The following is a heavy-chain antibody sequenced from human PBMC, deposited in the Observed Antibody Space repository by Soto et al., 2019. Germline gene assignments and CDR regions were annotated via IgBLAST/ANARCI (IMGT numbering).Heavy chain of an antibody. V-gene: IGHV4-34*01. CDR1: GGSFSGYY. D-gene: IGHD2-2*01. Sequence: SETLSLTCAVYGGSFSGYYWSWIRQPPGKGLEWIGEINHSGSTNYNPSLKSRVTISVDTSKNQFSLKLSSVTAADTAVYYCARGRDIVVVPAANPYGVWGKGTTVTVPS. J-gene: IGHJ6*04. CDR2: INHSGST. CDR3: ARGRDIVVVPAANPYGV.